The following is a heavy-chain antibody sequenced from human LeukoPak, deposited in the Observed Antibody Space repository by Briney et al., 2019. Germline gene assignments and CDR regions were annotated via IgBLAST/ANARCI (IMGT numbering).Heavy chain of an antibody. D-gene: IGHD5-18*01. Sequence: SVYVSCTVSGGTFSSYAISWVRQSPGQGLEWMGGIIPIFGTANYAQKFQGRVTITAEESTSTAYMELSSLRSEDTAVYYCARSGYSYGHRGIFDYWGEGTLVTVSS. CDR2: IIPIFGTA. J-gene: IGHJ4*02. V-gene: IGHV1-69*13. CDR3: ARSGYSYGHRGIFDY. CDR1: GGTFSSYA.